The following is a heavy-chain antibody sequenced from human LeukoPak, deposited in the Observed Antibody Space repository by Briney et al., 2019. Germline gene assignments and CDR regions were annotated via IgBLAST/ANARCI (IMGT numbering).Heavy chain of an antibody. CDR1: GGSITSDH. D-gene: IGHD2/OR15-2a*01. V-gene: IGHV4-59*01. CDR3: ARKNDFDI. CDR2: NYYSGNT. J-gene: IGHJ3*02. Sequence: KPSETLSLTCTVSGGSITSDHWNWMRQPPGKGLGWIGCNYYSGNTYYNPSLKSRVTISVDMSKNQYFLRLTSVTAADTAVYYCARKNDFDIWGQGTLVTVSS.